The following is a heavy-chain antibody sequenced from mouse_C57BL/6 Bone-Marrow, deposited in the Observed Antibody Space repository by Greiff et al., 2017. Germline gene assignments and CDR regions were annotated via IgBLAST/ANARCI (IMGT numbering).Heavy chain of an antibody. CDR3: ALMVTTALFDY. V-gene: IGHV5-4*01. J-gene: IGHJ2*01. CDR1: GFTFSSYA. CDR2: ISDGGSYT. Sequence: EVHLVESGGGLVKPGGSLKLSCAASGFTFSSYAMSWVRQTPEKRLEWVATISDGGSYTYYPDNVKGRFTISRDNAKNNLYLQMSHLKSEDTAIYDCALMVTTALFDYWGQGTTLTVSS. D-gene: IGHD2-2*01.